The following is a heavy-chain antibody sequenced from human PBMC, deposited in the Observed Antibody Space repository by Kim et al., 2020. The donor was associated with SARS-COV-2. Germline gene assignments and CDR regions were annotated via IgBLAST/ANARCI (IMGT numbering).Heavy chain of an antibody. CDR1: GGSVSSGSYY. J-gene: IGHJ3*02. CDR3: ARVSLWFGESYHAFDI. CDR2: IYYSGST. V-gene: IGHV4-61*01. Sequence: SETLSLTCTVSGGSVSSGSYYWSWIRQPPGKGLEWIGYIYYSGSTNYNPSLKSRVTISVDTSKNQFSLKLSSVTAADTAVYYCARVSLWFGESYHAFDIWGQGTMVTVSS. D-gene: IGHD3-10*01.